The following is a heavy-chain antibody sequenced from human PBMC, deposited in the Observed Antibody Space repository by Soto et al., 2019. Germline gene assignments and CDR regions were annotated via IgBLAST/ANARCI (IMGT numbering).Heavy chain of an antibody. Sequence: GASVKVSCKASGYTFTSNGISWVRQAPGQRLEWMGWINAGNGNTKYSQKFQGRVTITRDTSASTAYMELSSLRSEDTAVYYCARAVAVPADFDYWGQGTLVTVSS. CDR3: ARAVAVPADFDY. D-gene: IGHD6-19*01. V-gene: IGHV1-3*01. J-gene: IGHJ4*02. CDR2: INAGNGNT. CDR1: GYTFTSNG.